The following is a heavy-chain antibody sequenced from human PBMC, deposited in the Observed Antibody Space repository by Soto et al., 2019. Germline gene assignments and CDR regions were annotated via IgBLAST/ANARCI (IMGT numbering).Heavy chain of an antibody. CDR3: AKDRRWGGDIVVVVAANSGKMDV. D-gene: IGHD2-15*01. V-gene: IGHV3-23*01. Sequence: GVSLRLSCAASGFTFSSYAMSWVRQAPGKGMEWVSAISGSGGSTYYADSVKGRFTISRDNSKNTLYLQMNSLRAEDTAVYYCAKDRRWGGDIVVVVAANSGKMDVWGQGTTVTVSS. CDR1: GFTFSSYA. CDR2: ISGSGGST. J-gene: IGHJ6*02.